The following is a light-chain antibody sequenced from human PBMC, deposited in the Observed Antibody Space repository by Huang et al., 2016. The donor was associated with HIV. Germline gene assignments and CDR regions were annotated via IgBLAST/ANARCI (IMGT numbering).Light chain of an antibody. CDR1: QSVSGSY. CDR2: GAS. Sequence: EIVLTQSPGTLSLSPGERATLSCRASQSVSGSYLAWYQQKPGQAPRRLIYGASSRATCIPDRCSGSGSGTDFTLTITRLEPEDTAVYYCQVYGTSPPGPFGPGATVHIK. J-gene: IGKJ3*01. V-gene: IGKV3-20*01. CDR3: QVYGTSPPGP.